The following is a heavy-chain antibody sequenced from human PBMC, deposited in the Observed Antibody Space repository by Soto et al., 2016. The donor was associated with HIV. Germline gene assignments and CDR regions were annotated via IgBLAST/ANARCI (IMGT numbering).Heavy chain of an antibody. D-gene: IGHD5-18*01. V-gene: IGHV1-18*01. CDR1: GYTFMNSG. CDR2: MSVYNGNT. Sequence: QVQLVQSGGEVKKPGASVKVSCKASGYTFMNSGISWVRQAPGQGLEWMGWMSVYNGNTDYARKLQGRVTMTSDRSTNTAYLELTSLISDDTAVYYCARGREDTAILDYWGQGTLITVSS. CDR3: ARGREDTAILDY. J-gene: IGHJ4*02.